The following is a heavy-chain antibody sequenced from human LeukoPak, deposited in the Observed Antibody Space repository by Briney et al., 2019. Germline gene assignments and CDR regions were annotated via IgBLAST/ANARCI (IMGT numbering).Heavy chain of an antibody. CDR1: GGSVTSNNW. J-gene: IGHJ6*03. V-gene: IGHV4-4*02. CDR2: IYHRGST. Sequence: SGTLSLTCAVSGGSVTSNNWWSWVRQPPGKGLEWIGEIYHRGSTNYNPSLKSRVTISVDTSKNQFSLKLSSVTAADTAVYYCAIPRKSIAVAGRPPSGYYYMDVWGKGTTVTVSS. CDR3: AIPRKSIAVAGRPPSGYYYMDV. D-gene: IGHD6-19*01.